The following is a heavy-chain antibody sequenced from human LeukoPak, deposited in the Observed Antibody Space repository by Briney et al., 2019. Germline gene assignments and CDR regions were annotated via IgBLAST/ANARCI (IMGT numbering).Heavy chain of an antibody. D-gene: IGHD2-2*01. CDR2: ISYDGSNK. J-gene: IGHJ6*04. CDR3: ARSGGYCSSTSCRASYYYYGMDV. V-gene: IGHV3-30*04. Sequence: GRSLRLSCAASGFTFSSYAMHWVRQAPGKGLEWVAVISYDGSNKYYADSVKGRFTISRDNSKSTLYLQMNSLRAEDTAVYYCARSGGYCSSTSCRASYYYYGMDVWGKGTTVTVSS. CDR1: GFTFSSYA.